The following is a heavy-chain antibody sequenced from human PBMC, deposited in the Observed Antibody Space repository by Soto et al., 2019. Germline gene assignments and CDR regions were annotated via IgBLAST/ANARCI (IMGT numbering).Heavy chain of an antibody. Sequence: EVQLLESGGGLVQPGGSLRLSCAASGFTFSSYAMSWVRQAPGKGLEWVSAISGSGGSTYYADSVKGRFTISRDNSKNTLYLQMNSLRAEDTAVYYCAKDHPRLVVAARPKFDYWGQGTLVTVSS. CDR3: AKDHPRLVVAARPKFDY. J-gene: IGHJ4*02. CDR2: ISGSGGST. CDR1: GFTFSSYA. V-gene: IGHV3-23*01. D-gene: IGHD2-15*01.